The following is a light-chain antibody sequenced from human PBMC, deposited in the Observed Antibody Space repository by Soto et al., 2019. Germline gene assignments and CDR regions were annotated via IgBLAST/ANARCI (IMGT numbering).Light chain of an antibody. CDR3: NSYTNSTSRPYV. V-gene: IGLV2-14*01. J-gene: IGLJ1*01. CDR2: EVS. CDR1: TNDVGGYNY. Sequence: QSALTQPASVSGSPGQSITISCTGTTNDVGGYNYVSWCQQHPGKAPKLLIFEVSSRPSGVSNRFSGSKSGNTASLTISALQAEDEADYFCNSYTNSTSRPYVFGTGTKVTVL.